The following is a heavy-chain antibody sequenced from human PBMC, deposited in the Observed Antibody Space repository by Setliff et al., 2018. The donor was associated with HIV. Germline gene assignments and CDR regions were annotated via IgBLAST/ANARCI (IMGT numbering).Heavy chain of an antibody. D-gene: IGHD3-3*01. Sequence: ASVKVSCKASGYSFISHDINWVRQATGQGPEWMGWMNPSSGKTGYAEKFQGRITMTRNTSTSTAYMEMSSLGSEDTAVYYCARITSRITIFAYWGQGTLVTVSS. CDR3: ARITSRITIFAY. V-gene: IGHV1-8*01. CDR2: MNPSSGKT. CDR1: GYSFISHD. J-gene: IGHJ4*02.